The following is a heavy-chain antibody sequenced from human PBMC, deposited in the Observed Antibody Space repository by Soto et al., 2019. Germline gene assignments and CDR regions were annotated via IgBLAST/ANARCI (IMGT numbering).Heavy chain of an antibody. CDR1: GGSFGGYY. J-gene: IGHJ6*02. V-gene: IGHV4-34*01. CDR2: INHSGST. Sequence: SETLSLTCAVYGGSFGGYYGSWIRRPPGKGLEWIGEINHSGSTNYNPSLKSRVTISVDTSKNQFSLKLSSVTAADTAVYYCARVAAAGNYYYYGMDVWGQGTTVTVSS. D-gene: IGHD6-13*01. CDR3: ARVAAAGNYYYYGMDV.